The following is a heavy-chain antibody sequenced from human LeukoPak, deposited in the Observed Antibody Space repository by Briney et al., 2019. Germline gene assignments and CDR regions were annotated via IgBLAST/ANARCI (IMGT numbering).Heavy chain of an antibody. V-gene: IGHV4-59*01. D-gene: IGHD6-13*01. CDR1: GGSTSSYY. CDR2: IYYSGST. CDR3: ARARNSSSWAYYFDY. Sequence: SETLSLTCTVSGGSTSSYYWSWIRQPPGKGLEWIGYIYYSGSTNYNPSLKSRVTISVDTSKNQFSLKLSSVTAADTAVYYCARARNSSSWAYYFDYWGQGTLVTVSS. J-gene: IGHJ4*02.